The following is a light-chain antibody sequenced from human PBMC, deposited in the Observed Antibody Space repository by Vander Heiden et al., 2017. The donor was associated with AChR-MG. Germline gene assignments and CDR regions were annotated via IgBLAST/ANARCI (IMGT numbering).Light chain of an antibody. Sequence: DIVMTQSSLSLPVTPGEPASISCRSSQSLLHSNGYNYLDWYLQKPGQSPQLLIYLGSHLAYGVPDRFRGSGSGTDFTLTISRGEDEDVGVFSCCQTLQTTTFGYWTKVEIK. J-gene: IGKJ1*01. CDR1: QSLLHSNGYNY. CDR3: CQTLQTTT. CDR2: LGS. V-gene: IGKV2-28*01.